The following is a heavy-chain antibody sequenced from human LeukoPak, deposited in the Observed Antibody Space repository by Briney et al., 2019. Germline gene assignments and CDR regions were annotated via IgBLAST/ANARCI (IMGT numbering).Heavy chain of an antibody. D-gene: IGHD3-9*01. V-gene: IGHV3-23*01. CDR2: ISGTGGST. CDR3: VKGDYDVLTGWNNWFDP. CDR1: GFTFSSFA. Sequence: PGGSLRLSCAASGFTFSSFAMSWVRQAPGKGLEWVSAISGTGGSTFYADSVKGRFTISRDNSKYTPFLQMNSLRAEDTALYFCVKGDYDVLTGWNNWFDPWGQGTLVTVSS. J-gene: IGHJ5*02.